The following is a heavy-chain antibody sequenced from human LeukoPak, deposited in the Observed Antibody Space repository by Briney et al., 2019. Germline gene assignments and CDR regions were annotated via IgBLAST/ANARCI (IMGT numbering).Heavy chain of an antibody. Sequence: GGSLRLSCAASGFTFSSYAMSWVRQAPGKGLEWVSAISGSGGSTYYADSVKGRFTISRDNSKNTLYLQMNSLRAEDTAVYYCANLELSAPYYFDYWGQGTLVTVSS. CDR3: ANLELSAPYYFDY. J-gene: IGHJ4*02. CDR2: ISGSGGST. V-gene: IGHV3-23*01. CDR1: GFTFSSYA. D-gene: IGHD1-7*01.